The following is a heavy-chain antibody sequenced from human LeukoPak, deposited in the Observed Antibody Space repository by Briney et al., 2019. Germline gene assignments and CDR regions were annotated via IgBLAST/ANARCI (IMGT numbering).Heavy chain of an antibody. J-gene: IGHJ4*02. Sequence: PGGSLRLSCATSGCSFTYYPMVGVRQAPGKGLEWISNIRTTAEGAKYAYYADSVKGRVTISRDDGKNTLYLHMNSQRDHDTAVYYCATDQRYAFDYWGQGILVTVSS. CDR3: ATDQRYAFDY. V-gene: IGHV3-48*02. CDR2: IRTTAEGAKYA. CDR1: GCSFTYYP. D-gene: IGHD3-9*01.